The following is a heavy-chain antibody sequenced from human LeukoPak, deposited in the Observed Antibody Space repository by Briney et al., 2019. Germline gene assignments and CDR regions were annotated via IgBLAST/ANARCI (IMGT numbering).Heavy chain of an antibody. D-gene: IGHD6-6*01. Sequence: GGSLRLSCAASGFTFSGYAMHWVRQAPGKGLEWVAVISYDGSNKYYADSVKGRFTISRDNSKNTLYLQMNSLRAEDTAVYYCARDQFGGQLALLDYWGQGTLVTVSS. CDR3: ARDQFGGQLALLDY. J-gene: IGHJ4*02. V-gene: IGHV3-30-3*01. CDR1: GFTFSGYA. CDR2: ISYDGSNK.